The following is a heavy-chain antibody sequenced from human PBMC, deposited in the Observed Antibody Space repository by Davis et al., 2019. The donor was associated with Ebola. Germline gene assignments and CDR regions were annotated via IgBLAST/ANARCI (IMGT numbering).Heavy chain of an antibody. Sequence: GESLKISCAASGFTFSTYAMSWVRQAPGKGLEWLSRISGRGDATDYADSVKGRFTISRDNSKDTVFLHMSGLRPEDTAMYYCARDEDVPYFFYVWGQGALVIVSS. V-gene: IGHV3-23*01. CDR1: GFTFSTYA. CDR2: ISGRGDAT. D-gene: IGHD2-15*01. CDR3: ARDEDVPYFFYV. J-gene: IGHJ4*02.